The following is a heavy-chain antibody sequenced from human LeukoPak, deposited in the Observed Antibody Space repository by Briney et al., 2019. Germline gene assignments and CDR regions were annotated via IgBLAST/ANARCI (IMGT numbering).Heavy chain of an antibody. J-gene: IGHJ4*02. D-gene: IGHD2-2*01. CDR3: ARDPVIPAAKFHTGFYFDY. Sequence: ASVKVSCKASGGTFSTYTFTWVRQAPGQGLEWMGGIIPIFGTTNYAQKFQGRLTITADESTSTAYMELSSLRSEDTAVYYCARDPVIPAAKFHTGFYFDYWGQGTLVTVSS. CDR2: IIPIFGTT. V-gene: IGHV1-69*01. CDR1: GGTFSTYT.